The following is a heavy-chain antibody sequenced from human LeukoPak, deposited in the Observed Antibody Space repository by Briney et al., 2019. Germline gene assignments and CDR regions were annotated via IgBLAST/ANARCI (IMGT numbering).Heavy chain of an antibody. J-gene: IGHJ5*02. CDR2: IYYSGST. CDR1: GGSISSGGYY. CDR3: ARGLSYSLGIDP. Sequence: PSETLSLTCTVSGGSISSGGYYWSWIRQHPGKGLEWIGYIYYSGSTNYNPSLKSRVTMSVDTSKNQFSLKLSSVTAADTAVYYCARGLSYSLGIDPWDQGTLVTVSS. D-gene: IGHD2-15*01. V-gene: IGHV4-61*08.